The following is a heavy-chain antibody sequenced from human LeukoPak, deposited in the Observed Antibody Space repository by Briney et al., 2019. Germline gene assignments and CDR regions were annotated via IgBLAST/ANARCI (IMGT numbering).Heavy chain of an antibody. Sequence: ASVKVSCKTSNYTFTNYGITWVRQAPGQGPEWLGWISTYNDNTYYAQKFQGRVTITTDTSTSTAYMELMSLTSDDTAVYYCARSNSGSYYHFDYWGQGTLVTVSS. V-gene: IGHV1-18*01. CDR1: NYTFTNYG. D-gene: IGHD1-26*01. J-gene: IGHJ4*02. CDR3: ARSNSGSYYHFDY. CDR2: ISTYNDNT.